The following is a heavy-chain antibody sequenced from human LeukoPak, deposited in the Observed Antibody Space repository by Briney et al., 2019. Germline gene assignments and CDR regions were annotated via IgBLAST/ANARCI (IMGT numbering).Heavy chain of an antibody. CDR3: AKDYREGGLWFGELLHPYYYYYMDV. J-gene: IGHJ6*03. V-gene: IGHV3-30*02. CDR1: GFTFSSYG. Sequence: GGSLRLSCAASGFTFSSYGMHWVRQAPGKGLEWVAFIRYDGSNKYYADSVKGRFTISRDNSKNTLYLQMNSLRAEDTAVYYCAKDYREGGLWFGELLHPYYYYYMDVWGKGTTVTVSS. D-gene: IGHD3-10*01. CDR2: IRYDGSNK.